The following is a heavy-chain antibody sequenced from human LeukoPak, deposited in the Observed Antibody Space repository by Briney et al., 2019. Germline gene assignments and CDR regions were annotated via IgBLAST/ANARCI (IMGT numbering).Heavy chain of an antibody. CDR2: ISGSGGST. CDR1: GFTFNNYA. V-gene: IGHV3-23*01. Sequence: GGSLRLSCAASGFTFNNYAMSWVRQAPGKGPEWLSAISGSGGSTTDADSVKGRFTTYRDNSKSTLYLQMNSLRADDTAIYYCAKIFHTDGYYLGEHLFDAWGQGTLVTVSS. CDR3: AKIFHTDGYYLGEHLFDA. J-gene: IGHJ5*02. D-gene: IGHD3-22*01.